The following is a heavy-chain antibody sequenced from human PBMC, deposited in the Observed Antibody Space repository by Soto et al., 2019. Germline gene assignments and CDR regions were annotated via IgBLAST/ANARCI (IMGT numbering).Heavy chain of an antibody. V-gene: IGHV4-31*03. J-gene: IGHJ5*02. D-gene: IGHD3-9*01. Sequence: SETLSLTCTVSGGSISSGGYYWSWIRQHPGKGLEWIGYIYYSGSTYYNPSLKSRVTISVDTSKNQFSLKLSSVTAADTAVYYCARDRYGSLDPWGQGTLVTVSS. CDR1: GGSISSGGYY. CDR2: IYYSGST. CDR3: ARDRYGSLDP.